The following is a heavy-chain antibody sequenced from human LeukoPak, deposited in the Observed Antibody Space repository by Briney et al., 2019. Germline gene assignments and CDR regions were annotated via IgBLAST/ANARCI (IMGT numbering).Heavy chain of an antibody. CDR1: GYTFTGYY. J-gene: IGHJ4*02. Sequence: ASVKVSCKASGYTFTGYYMHWVRQAPGQGLEWMGWINPNSGGTNYAQKFQGRVTMTRDTSISTAYMELSRLRSDDTAVYYCARAGNYYGSGSYYTYFDYWGQGTLVTVSS. V-gene: IGHV1-2*02. CDR3: ARAGNYYGSGSYYTYFDY. CDR2: INPNSGGT. D-gene: IGHD3-10*01.